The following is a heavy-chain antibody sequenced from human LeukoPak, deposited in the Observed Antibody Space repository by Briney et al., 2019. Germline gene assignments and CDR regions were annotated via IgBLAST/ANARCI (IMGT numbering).Heavy chain of an antibody. V-gene: IGHV3-7*01. CDR3: ARYGKDGSGTYVDY. CDR1: GFPFSTFW. D-gene: IGHD3-10*01. Sequence: GGSLRLSCAASGFPFSTFWMSWVRQAPGKGLEWVANIKQDGSESYYVDSVKGRFTFSRDNAKNSLYLQMNSLRAEDTAVYYCARYGKDGSGTYVDYWGQGTLVTVSS. J-gene: IGHJ4*02. CDR2: IKQDGSES.